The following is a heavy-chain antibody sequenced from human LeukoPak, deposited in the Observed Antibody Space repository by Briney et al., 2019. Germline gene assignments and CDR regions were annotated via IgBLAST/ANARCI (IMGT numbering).Heavy chain of an antibody. V-gene: IGHV3-23*01. Sequence: GGSLRLSCAASGFTFSRYAMGWVRQAPGKGLEWVSLISGSTGSAYYADSVKGRFTISRDNSKNTLYLQMNSLRAEDTAVYYCASWYQLAFDYWGQGTLVTVSS. CDR2: ISGSTGSA. CDR1: GFTFSRYA. CDR3: ASWYQLAFDY. J-gene: IGHJ4*02. D-gene: IGHD2-2*01.